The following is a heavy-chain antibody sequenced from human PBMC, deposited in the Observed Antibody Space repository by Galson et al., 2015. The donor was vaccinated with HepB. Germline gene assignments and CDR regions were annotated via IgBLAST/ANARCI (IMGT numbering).Heavy chain of an antibody. J-gene: IGHJ4*02. V-gene: IGHV3-30-3*01. CDR2: MSYDGTNK. CDR3: ARTGSAKVSSFEY. CDR1: GFTFTSYS. Sequence: SLRLSCAASGFTFTSYSIHWVRQAPGKGLEWVSSMSYDGTNKYYIDSVKGRFTISRDNSKNALYLQMNSLRSEDTAVYYCARTGSAKVSSFEYWGQGTLVIVSS. D-gene: IGHD5-18*01.